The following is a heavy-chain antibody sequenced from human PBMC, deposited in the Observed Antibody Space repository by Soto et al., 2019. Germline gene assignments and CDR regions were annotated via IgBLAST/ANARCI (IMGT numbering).Heavy chain of an antibody. V-gene: IGHV3-30*18. D-gene: IGHD1-26*01. J-gene: IGHJ3*02. CDR3: AKGLLAIVGTTLPRDAFNI. CDR1: GFSFTTYV. Sequence: GGSLRLSCASSGFSFTTYVMHWVRHAPGKGLDWVAVISHDGSYKYYGDAVKGRFTISRDTSKNAVYLEMNSLRPEDTAVYYCAKGLLAIVGTTLPRDAFNIWGQGTMVTVSS. CDR2: ISHDGSYK.